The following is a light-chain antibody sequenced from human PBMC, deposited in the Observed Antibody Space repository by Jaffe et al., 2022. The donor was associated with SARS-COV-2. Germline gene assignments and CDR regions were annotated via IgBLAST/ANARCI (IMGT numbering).Light chain of an antibody. V-gene: IGKV3-20*01. CDR2: GAS. CDR1: QSVTNNF. CDR3: QHYGGSSRT. J-gene: IGKJ1*01. Sequence: EIVLTQSPGTLSLSPGEGATLSCRASQSVTNNFLAWYQQKPGQAPRLLIYGASSRATGIPDRFSGSGSGTDFTLTISRLEREDFAVYYCQHYGGSSRTFGQGTKVEIK.